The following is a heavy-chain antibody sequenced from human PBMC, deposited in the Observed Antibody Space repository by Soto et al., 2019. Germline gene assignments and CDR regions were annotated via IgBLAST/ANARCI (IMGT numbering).Heavy chain of an antibody. CDR3: ARGRSSDYYYYGMDV. D-gene: IGHD3-16*02. J-gene: IGHJ6*02. Sequence: QVSKPRPSVKVSCKASGYTFTSYGISWVRQAPGQGLEWMGGIIPIFGTANYAQKFQGRVTITADESTSTAYMELSSLRSEDTAVYYCARGRSSDYYYYGMDVWGQGTTVTVSS. V-gene: IGHV1-69*13. CDR2: IIPIFGTA. CDR1: GYTFTSYG.